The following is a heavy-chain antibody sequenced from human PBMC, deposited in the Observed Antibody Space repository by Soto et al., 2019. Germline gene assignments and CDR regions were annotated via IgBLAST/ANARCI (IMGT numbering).Heavy chain of an antibody. J-gene: IGHJ2*01. Sequence: AVKVSCKASGFSFAGYYIHWLRQAPGQGLEWMGWINAHSGGTEYAQKFQGRVTLTRDTSIATAYLTLTSLTSDDTALYYCAKDLSRQLAERFDLWGKGTSVTVSS. D-gene: IGHD6-6*01. CDR3: AKDLSRQLAERFDL. CDR1: GFSFAGYY. V-gene: IGHV1-2*02. CDR2: INAHSGGT.